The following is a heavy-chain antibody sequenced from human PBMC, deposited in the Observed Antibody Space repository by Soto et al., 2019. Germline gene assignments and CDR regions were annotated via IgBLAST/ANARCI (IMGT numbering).Heavy chain of an antibody. CDR3: ARDRSNHDY. J-gene: IGHJ4*02. Sequence: QVQLVQSGAEMKKPGASVKVSCKASGYTFTNYGISWVRQAPGQGLEWMGWISAYNGHTNYAQKFQGRVTMTTDTSTSRVYMELRSLRSDDTAVYYCARDRSNHDYWGQGTLVTVSS. V-gene: IGHV1-18*01. CDR2: ISAYNGHT. CDR1: GYTFTNYG.